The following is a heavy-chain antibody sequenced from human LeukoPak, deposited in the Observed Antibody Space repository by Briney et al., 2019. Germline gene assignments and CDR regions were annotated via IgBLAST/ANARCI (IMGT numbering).Heavy chain of an antibody. D-gene: IGHD1-1*01. CDR3: ATNKIGTTDQSFDY. CDR1: GFPFSRYG. J-gene: IGHJ4*02. CDR2: IWYDGSNE. V-gene: IGHV3-33*01. Sequence: SLRLSCAASGFPFSRYGMHWVRQAPGTGLEWVAVIWYDGSNEDYADSVKGRFAISRDNSKNTLYLQMNSLRAEDTAVYYCATNKIGTTDQSFDYWGQGTLVTVSS.